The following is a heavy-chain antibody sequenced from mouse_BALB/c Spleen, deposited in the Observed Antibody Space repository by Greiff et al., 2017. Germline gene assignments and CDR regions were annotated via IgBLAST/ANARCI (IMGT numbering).Heavy chain of an antibody. D-gene: IGHD2-14*01. CDR1: GFTFSSYA. CDR3: ASLRYDADWFAY. V-gene: IGHV5-6-5*01. J-gene: IGHJ3*01. Sequence: EVMLVESGGGLVKPGGSLKLSCAASGFTFSSYAMSWVRQTPEKRLEWVASISSGGSTYYPDSVKGRFTISRDNARNILYLQMSSLRSEDTAMYYCASLRYDADWFAYWGQGTLVTVSA. CDR2: ISSGGST.